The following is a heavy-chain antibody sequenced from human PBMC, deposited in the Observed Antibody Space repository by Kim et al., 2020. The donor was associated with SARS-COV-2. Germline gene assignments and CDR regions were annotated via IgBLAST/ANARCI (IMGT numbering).Heavy chain of an antibody. Sequence: GGSLRLSCAASGFTFSSYAMSWVRQAPGKGLEWVSAISGSGGSTYYADSVKGRFTISRDNSKNTLYLQMNSLRAEDTAVYYCAKSRGALLLWFGELLFDAFDIWGQGTMVTVSS. J-gene: IGHJ3*02. CDR3: AKSRGALLLWFGELLFDAFDI. CDR1: GFTFSSYA. V-gene: IGHV3-23*01. CDR2: ISGSGGST. D-gene: IGHD3-10*01.